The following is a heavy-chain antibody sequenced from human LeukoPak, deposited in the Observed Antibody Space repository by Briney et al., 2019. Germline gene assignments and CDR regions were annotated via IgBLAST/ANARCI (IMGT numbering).Heavy chain of an antibody. D-gene: IGHD3-3*01. Sequence: SCKASGYTFTSYYMHWVRQAPGKGLEWVAHIWYDGSNKYYADSVRGRFTISRDNSKNTLYLQMNSLRAEDTAVYYCARDRDYDFFDYWGQGTLVTVSS. CDR1: GYTFTSYY. J-gene: IGHJ4*02. V-gene: IGHV3-33*01. CDR2: IWYDGSNK. CDR3: ARDRDYDFFDY.